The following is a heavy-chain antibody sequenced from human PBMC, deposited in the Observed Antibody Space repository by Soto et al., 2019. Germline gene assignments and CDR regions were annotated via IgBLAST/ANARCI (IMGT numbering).Heavy chain of an antibody. D-gene: IGHD3-3*01. J-gene: IGHJ5*02. CDR3: AGSRTILGFDP. V-gene: IGHV4-30-2*01. CDR2: IYHSGST. CDR1: GGSISSGGYS. Sequence: SETLSLTCAVSGGSISSGGYSWSWIRQPPGKGLEWIGYIYHSGSTYYNPSLKSRVTISVDRSKNQFSLKLSSVTAADTAVYYCAGSRTILGFDPWGQGTLVTVSS.